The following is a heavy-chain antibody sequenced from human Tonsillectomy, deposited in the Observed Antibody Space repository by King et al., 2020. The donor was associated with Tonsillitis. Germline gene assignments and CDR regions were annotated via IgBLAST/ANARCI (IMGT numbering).Heavy chain of an antibody. CDR1: GFTFSSYG. Sequence: QLVQSGGGVVQPGRSLRLSCAASGFTFSSYGMHWVRQAPGQGLEWVAVISYDVSNKYYSDSVKGRFTISRDNSKNTLYLQMNSLRAEDTAVYDCAKGCGGDCSGWHYWGQGTLVTVSS. CDR3: AKGCGGDCSGWHY. D-gene: IGHD2-21*02. J-gene: IGHJ4*02. CDR2: ISYDVSNK. V-gene: IGHV3-30*18.